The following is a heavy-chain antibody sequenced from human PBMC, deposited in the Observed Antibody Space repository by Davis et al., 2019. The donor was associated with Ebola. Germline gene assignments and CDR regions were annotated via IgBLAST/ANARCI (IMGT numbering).Heavy chain of an antibody. D-gene: IGHD4-17*01. V-gene: IGHV3-21*01. Sequence: GESLKISCAASGFTFSSYSMNWVRQAPGKGLEWVSSISSSSSYIYYADSVKGRFTISRDNAKNSLYLQMNSLRAEDTAVYYCARVYGDYPYYFDYWGQGTLVTVSS. J-gene: IGHJ4*02. CDR1: GFTFSSYS. CDR2: ISSSSSYI. CDR3: ARVYGDYPYYFDY.